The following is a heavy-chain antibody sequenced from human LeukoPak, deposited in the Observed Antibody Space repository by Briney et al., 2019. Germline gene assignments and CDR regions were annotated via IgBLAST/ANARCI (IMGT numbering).Heavy chain of an antibody. Sequence: GGSLRLSCAASGFTFSDYYMSWIRQAPGKGLEWVSYISGSGSTVCYADSVKGRSTVSRDNAKSSLYLQMNSPRAEDTALYYCARASYDFLTGYLAFWGRGTLVTVSS. CDR3: ARASYDFLTGYLAF. CDR1: GFTFSDYY. J-gene: IGHJ4*02. D-gene: IGHD3-9*01. CDR2: ISGSGSTV. V-gene: IGHV3-11*01.